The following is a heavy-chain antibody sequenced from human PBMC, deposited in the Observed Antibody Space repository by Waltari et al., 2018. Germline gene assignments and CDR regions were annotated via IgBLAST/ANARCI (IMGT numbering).Heavy chain of an antibody. D-gene: IGHD6-13*01. Sequence: QLQLQESGPGLVKPSETLSLTCAVSGGSISSNNYYWDWIRQPPGKGLEWIGSIYYSGSNYYNPSLKIRVTISVDTSKNHFSLKLGAVTAADTSLYYCARHSAYAGTGYYYGMDVWGQGTTVTVSS. V-gene: IGHV4-39*01. CDR2: IYYSGSN. J-gene: IGHJ6*02. CDR1: GGSISSNNYY. CDR3: ARHSAYAGTGYYYGMDV.